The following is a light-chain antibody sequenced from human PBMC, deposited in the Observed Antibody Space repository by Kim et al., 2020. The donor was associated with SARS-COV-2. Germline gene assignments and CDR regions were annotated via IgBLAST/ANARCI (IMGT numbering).Light chain of an antibody. CDR1: SSNIGSNN. CDR3: AAWDDSLNGVV. CDR2: RDN. J-gene: IGLJ2*01. Sequence: ELTQPPSASGTPGQRVTISCFGSSSNIGSNNVNWYQQPPGTAPKLLMYRDNQRPSGVPDRFSGSKSGTSASLAISGLQSEDEAGYYCAAWDDSLNGVVFGGGTQLTVL. V-gene: IGLV1-44*01.